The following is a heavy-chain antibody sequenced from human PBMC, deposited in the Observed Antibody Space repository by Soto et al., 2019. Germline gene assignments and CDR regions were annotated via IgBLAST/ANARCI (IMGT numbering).Heavy chain of an antibody. D-gene: IGHD3-22*01. J-gene: IGHJ4*02. Sequence: GESLKISCRGAGYSFTSYWISWVRQMPGRGLEWMGRIDPSDSYTNYSPSFQGHVTISADKSVNTAYLKWSSLKASDTAMYYCARHPPYATSGYYPHWGQVTLVTVSS. CDR3: ARHPPYATSGYYPH. CDR1: GYSFTSYW. CDR2: IDPSDSYT. V-gene: IGHV5-10-1*01.